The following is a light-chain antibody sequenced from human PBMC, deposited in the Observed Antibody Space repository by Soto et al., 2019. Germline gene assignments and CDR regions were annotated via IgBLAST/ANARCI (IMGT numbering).Light chain of an antibody. J-gene: IGKJ1*01. CDR1: QGIRND. V-gene: IGKV1-6*01. CDR3: LQDYNYQWT. CDR2: AAS. Sequence: AIPVTQSPSSLSASVEDRVTITCRASQGIRNDLGWYQQKPGKAPKLLIYAASSLQSGVPSRFSGSGSGTDFTLTISSLQPEDFATYYCLQDYNYQWTFGQGTKVEIK.